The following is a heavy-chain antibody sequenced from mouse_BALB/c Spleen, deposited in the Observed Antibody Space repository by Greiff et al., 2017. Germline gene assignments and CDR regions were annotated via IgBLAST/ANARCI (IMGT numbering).Heavy chain of an antibody. CDR3: TGAFMDY. Sequence: EVKLVESGGGLVQPGGSMKLSCVASGFTFSSYWMSWVRQSPEKGLEWVAEIRLKSDNYATHYAESVKGKFTISRDDSKSRLYLQMNSLRAEDTGIYYCTGAFMDYWGQGTSVTVSS. J-gene: IGHJ4*01. V-gene: IGHV6-3*01. CDR2: IRLKSDNYAT. CDR1: GFTFSSYW.